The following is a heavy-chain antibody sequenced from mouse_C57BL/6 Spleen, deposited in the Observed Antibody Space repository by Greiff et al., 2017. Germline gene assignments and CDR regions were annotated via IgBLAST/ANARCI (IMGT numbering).Heavy chain of an antibody. Sequence: QVQLQQPGAELVRPGSSVKLSCKASGYTFTSYWMDWVKQRPGQGLEWIGNIYPSDSETHYNQKFKDKATLTVDKSSSTAYMQLSSLTSEDSAVYYCARGNYYGSSPVYFDYWGQGTTLTVSS. D-gene: IGHD1-1*01. CDR2: IYPSDSET. J-gene: IGHJ2*01. V-gene: IGHV1-61*01. CDR3: ARGNYYGSSPVYFDY. CDR1: GYTFTSYW.